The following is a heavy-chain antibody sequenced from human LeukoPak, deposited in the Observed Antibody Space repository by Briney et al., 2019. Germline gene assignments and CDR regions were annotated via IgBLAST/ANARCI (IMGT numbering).Heavy chain of an antibody. J-gene: IGHJ4*02. CDR1: GFTFSSYS. D-gene: IGHD6-19*01. CDR2: ISSSSSTI. Sequence: PGGSLRLSCAASGFTFSSYSMNWVRQAPGKGLEWISYISSSSSTIYYTDSVRGRFTISRDNAKNSLYLQMNSLRDEDTALYYCARVPYSTGAFDYWGQGTLVTVSS. V-gene: IGHV3-48*02. CDR3: ARVPYSTGAFDY.